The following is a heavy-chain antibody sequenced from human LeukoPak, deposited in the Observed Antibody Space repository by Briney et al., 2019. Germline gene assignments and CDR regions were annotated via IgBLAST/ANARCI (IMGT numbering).Heavy chain of an antibody. CDR1: GFTFSSYW. CDR3: ARDLTVGAIFFDS. J-gene: IGHJ4*02. D-gene: IGHD1-26*01. CDR2: INGDGTST. Sequence: PGGSLRLSCAASGFTFSSYWMHWVRQAPGKGLVWVSRINGDGTSTDYADSVKGRFSISRDNAKNTLYLQMNSLRSEDTAVYYCARDLTVGAIFFDSWGQGTLVTVSS. V-gene: IGHV3-74*01.